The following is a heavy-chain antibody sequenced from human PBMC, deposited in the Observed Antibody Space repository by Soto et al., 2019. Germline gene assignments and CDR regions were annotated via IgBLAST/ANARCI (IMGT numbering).Heavy chain of an antibody. J-gene: IGHJ5*02. D-gene: IGHD6-19*01. CDR2: ISSSSSYI. Sequence: SGGSLRLSCAASGFTFSSYSMNWVRQAPGKGLEWVSSISSSSSYIYYADSVKGRFTISRDNAKNSLYLQMNSLRAEDTAVYYCARERAVGIAVALNWFDPWGQGTLVTVSS. CDR3: ARERAVGIAVALNWFDP. CDR1: GFTFSSYS. V-gene: IGHV3-21*04.